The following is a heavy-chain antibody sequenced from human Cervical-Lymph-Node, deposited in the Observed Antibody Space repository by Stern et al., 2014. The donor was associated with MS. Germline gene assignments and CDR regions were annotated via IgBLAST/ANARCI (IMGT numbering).Heavy chain of an antibody. CDR2: IVAGRGNT. V-gene: IGHV1-58*01. CDR3: AADGEMATIRGFDYYYYYGMDV. D-gene: IGHD5-24*01. J-gene: IGHJ6*02. CDR1: GFTFTSSA. Sequence: QLVESGPEVKKPGTSVKVSCKASGFTFTSSAVQWVRQARGQRLEWIGCIVAGRGNTNYAQKFQERVTITRDMSTSTAYMELSSLRSEDTAVYYCAADGEMATIRGFDYYYYYGMDVWGQGTTVTVSS.